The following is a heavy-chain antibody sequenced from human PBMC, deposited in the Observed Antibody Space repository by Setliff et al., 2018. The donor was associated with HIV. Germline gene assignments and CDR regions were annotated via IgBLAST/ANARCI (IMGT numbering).Heavy chain of an antibody. CDR2: IYYSGST. CDR1: GGSISSHY. J-gene: IGHJ6*03. V-gene: IGHV4-59*11. D-gene: IGHD6-13*01. Sequence: SETLSLTCTVSGGSISSHYWSWIRQPPGKGLEWIGYIYYSGSTNYNPTLKSRVTISVDTSKNQFSLKLSSVTAADTAVYYCARGFGSSWGGNYYYYYMDVWGKGTTVTVSS. CDR3: ARGFGSSWGGNYYYYYMDV.